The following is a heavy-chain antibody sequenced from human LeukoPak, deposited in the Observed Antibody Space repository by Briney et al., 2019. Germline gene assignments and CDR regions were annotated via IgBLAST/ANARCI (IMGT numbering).Heavy chain of an antibody. V-gene: IGHV3-30*02. J-gene: IGHJ4*02. Sequence: PGGSLRLSCAASGFTFSSYGMHWVRQAPGKGLEWVAFIRYDGSNKYYADSVKGRFTISRDNAKNSLYLQMNSLRAEDTAVYYCARSFRLRSTSCYDYWGQGTLVTVSS. CDR3: ARSFRLRSTSCYDY. D-gene: IGHD2-2*01. CDR1: GFTFSSYG. CDR2: IRYDGSNK.